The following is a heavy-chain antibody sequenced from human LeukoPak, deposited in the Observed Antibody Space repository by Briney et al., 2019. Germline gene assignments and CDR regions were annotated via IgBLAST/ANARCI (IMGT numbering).Heavy chain of an antibody. CDR2: ISYDGSNK. Sequence: GGSLRLSCAASGFILNSYGMHWVRQAPGKGLEWVAVISYDGSNKYYADSVKGRFTISRDNSKNTLYLQMNSLRAEDTAVYYCAKDPGDYYGYMDVWGKGTTVTVSS. J-gene: IGHJ6*03. CDR3: AKDPGDYYGYMDV. V-gene: IGHV3-30*18. D-gene: IGHD3-10*01. CDR1: GFILNSYG.